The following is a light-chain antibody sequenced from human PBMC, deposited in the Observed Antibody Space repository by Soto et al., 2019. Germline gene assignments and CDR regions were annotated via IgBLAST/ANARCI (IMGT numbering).Light chain of an antibody. V-gene: IGKV3-20*01. CDR1: QSVSSSY. CDR2: GAS. J-gene: IGKJ1*01. Sequence: EIVLTQSPGTLSLSPGERATLSCRASQSVSSSYLAWYQQKPGQAPRLLIYGASSRATGIPDRLSGSGSGTDFTLTISRLEPDDFAVYYCQQYGSSPLTFGQGTKVEIK. CDR3: QQYGSSPLT.